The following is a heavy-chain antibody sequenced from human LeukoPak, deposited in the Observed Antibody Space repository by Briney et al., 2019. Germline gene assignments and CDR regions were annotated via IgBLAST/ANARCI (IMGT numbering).Heavy chain of an antibody. CDR1: GFTFSSYA. Sequence: GGSLRLSCAASGFTFSSYAMSWVRQAPGKGLEWVSAISGSGGSTYYADSVKGRFTISRDNSKNTLYLQMNSLRAEDTAVYYCARGTYSGELLLVSTVWFDPWGQGTLVTVSS. CDR3: ARGTYSGELLLVSTVWFDP. J-gene: IGHJ5*02. CDR2: ISGSGGST. V-gene: IGHV3-23*01. D-gene: IGHD1-26*01.